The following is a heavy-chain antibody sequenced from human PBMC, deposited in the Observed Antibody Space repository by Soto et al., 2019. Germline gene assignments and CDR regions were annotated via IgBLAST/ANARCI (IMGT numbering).Heavy chain of an antibody. CDR2: SYWDDVK. CDR3: ARLGYNGPGY. Sequence: QITLKESGPTLVKPTQTLTLTCTFSGFSLRTSGVGVGWIRQTPGKALEWLALSYWDDVKCYSPSLKSKLTITKDTSKNQVVLTMTNMDPVDTATYYCARLGYNGPGYWGQLTLVTVAS. CDR1: GFSLRTSGVG. D-gene: IGHD1-26*01. J-gene: IGHJ4*02. V-gene: IGHV2-5*02.